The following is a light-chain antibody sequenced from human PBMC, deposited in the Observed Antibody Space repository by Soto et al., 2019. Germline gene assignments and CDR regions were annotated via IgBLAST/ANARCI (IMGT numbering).Light chain of an antibody. CDR1: QSVSSY. J-gene: IGKJ5*01. CDR2: DAS. Sequence: EIVLTQSPATLSLSPGERATLSCRASQSVSSYLAWYQQKPGLAPRLLIYDASNRATGIPARFSGSGSGTDFLLTISSVELENFAFYYCQQRSNSPPITFGQATRVESK. V-gene: IGKV3-11*01. CDR3: QQRSNSPPIT.